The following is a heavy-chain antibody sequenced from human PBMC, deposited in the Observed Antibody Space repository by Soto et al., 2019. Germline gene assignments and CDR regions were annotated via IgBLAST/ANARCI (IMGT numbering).Heavy chain of an antibody. CDR2: ISSSGNTI. Sequence: GESLKISCAASGFTFTSYSMNWVRQAPGKGLEWVSYISSSGNTIYYADSVRGRFTISRDDAKNSLYLQVNSLRAEDTAVYYCARYGDSFYFDYWGQGTLVTVSS. J-gene: IGHJ4*02. CDR3: ARYGDSFYFDY. CDR1: GFTFTSYS. V-gene: IGHV3-48*01. D-gene: IGHD4-17*01.